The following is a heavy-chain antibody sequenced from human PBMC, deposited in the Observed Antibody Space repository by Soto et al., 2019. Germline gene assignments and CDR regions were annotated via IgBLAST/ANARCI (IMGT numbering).Heavy chain of an antibody. CDR1: GFSLSNAGLG. CDR2: IFSNDEK. CDR3: ASTYSTSWYWFDT. V-gene: IGHV2-26*04. J-gene: IGHJ5*02. Sequence: QVTVKESGPVLVKPTETLTLTCTVYGFSLSNAGLGVSWIRQPPGKALEWLAHIFSNDEKSYSTSLKSRLTISKDTSKSQVVLIMTNMYPVDTATYYCASTYSTSWYWFDTWGQGTLVTVSS. D-gene: IGHD6-13*01.